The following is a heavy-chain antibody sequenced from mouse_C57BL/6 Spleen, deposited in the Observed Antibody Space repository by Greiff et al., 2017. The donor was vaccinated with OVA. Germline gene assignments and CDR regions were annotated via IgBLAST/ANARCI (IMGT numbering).Heavy chain of an antibody. D-gene: IGHD1-1*01. J-gene: IGHJ4*01. Sequence: EVQVVESGPGLVKPSQSLSLTCSVTGYSITSGYYWNWIRQFPGNKLEWMGYISYDGSNNYNPSLKNRISITRDTSKNQFFLKLNSVTTEDTATYYCATGSSYDAMDYWGQGTSVTVSS. CDR1: GYSITSGYY. V-gene: IGHV3-6*01. CDR2: ISYDGSN. CDR3: ATGSSYDAMDY.